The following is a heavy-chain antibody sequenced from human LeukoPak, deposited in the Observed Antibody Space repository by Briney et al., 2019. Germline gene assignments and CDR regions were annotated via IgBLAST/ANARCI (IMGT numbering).Heavy chain of an antibody. CDR1: GYTFTGYY. J-gene: IGHJ4*02. CDR3: ARGSPPRRNYDSRGYYSYYFDY. D-gene: IGHD3-22*01. CDR2: INPNSGGT. V-gene: IGHV1-2*02. Sequence: ASVRVSCKASGYTFTGYYMHWVRQAPGQGLEWMGWINPNSGGTNYAQKFQGRVTMTRDTSISTAYMELSRLRSDDTAVYYCARGSPPRRNYDSRGYYSYYFDYWGQGTLVTVSS.